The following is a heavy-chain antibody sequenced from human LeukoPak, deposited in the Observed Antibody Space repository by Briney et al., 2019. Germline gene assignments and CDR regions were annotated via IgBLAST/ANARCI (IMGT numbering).Heavy chain of an antibody. V-gene: IGHV4-34*01. CDR2: INHSGST. CDR1: GGSFNGYY. Sequence: SETLSLTCAVYGGSFNGYYWSWIRQPPGKGLEWIGEINHSGSTNYNPSLKSRVTISVDTSKNQFSLKLSSVTAADTAVYYCARRFVDSSQQLVLGCDYWGQGTLVTVSS. D-gene: IGHD6-13*01. CDR3: ARRFVDSSQQLVLGCDY. J-gene: IGHJ4*02.